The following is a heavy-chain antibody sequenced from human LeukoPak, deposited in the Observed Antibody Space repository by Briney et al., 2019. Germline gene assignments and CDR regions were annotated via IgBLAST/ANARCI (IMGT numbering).Heavy chain of an antibody. CDR2: ISGSGGST. CDR1: GFTFSSYE. D-gene: IGHD6-13*01. V-gene: IGHV3-23*01. CDR3: AKGAAALGAWYMDV. J-gene: IGHJ6*03. Sequence: GGSLRLSCAASGFTFSSYEMNWVRQAPGKGLEWVSAISGSGGSTYYADSVKGRFTISRDNSKNTLYLQMNSLRAEDTAVYYCAKGAAALGAWYMDVWGKGTTVTISS.